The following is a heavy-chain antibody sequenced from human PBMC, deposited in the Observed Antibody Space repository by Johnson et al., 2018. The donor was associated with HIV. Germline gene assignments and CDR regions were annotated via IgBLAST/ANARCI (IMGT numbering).Heavy chain of an antibody. V-gene: IGHV3-30*04. CDR2: ISYDGSNK. CDR3: ASRYTVDAFDI. J-gene: IGHJ3*02. CDR1: GFTFSSYA. Sequence: QVQLVESGGGVVQPGRSLRLSCAASGFTFSSYAMHWVRQAPGKGLEWVAVISYDGSNKYYADSVKGRFTISRDNSKNTLYLQMNSLRAEDTAVYYCASRYTVDAFDIWGQGTMATVSS. D-gene: IGHD1-1*01.